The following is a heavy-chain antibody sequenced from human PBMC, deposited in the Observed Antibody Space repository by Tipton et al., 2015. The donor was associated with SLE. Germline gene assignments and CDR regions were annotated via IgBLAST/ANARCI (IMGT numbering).Heavy chain of an antibody. V-gene: IGHV4-59*01. Sequence: TLSLTCTVSGGSISSYYWSWIRQPPGKGLEWIGYIYYSGSTNYNPSLKSRVTISVDTSKNQFSLKLSSVTAADTAVYYCARGRDGMDVFVMDVWGPGTTVTVPS. J-gene: IGHJ6*02. CDR3: ARGRDGMDVFVMDV. D-gene: IGHD1-14*01. CDR1: GGSISSYY. CDR2: IYYSGST.